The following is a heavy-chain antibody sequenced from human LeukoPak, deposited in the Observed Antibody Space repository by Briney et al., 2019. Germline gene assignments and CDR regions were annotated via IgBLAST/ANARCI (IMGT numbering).Heavy chain of an antibody. CDR1: GYTFTSYD. J-gene: IGHJ6*03. D-gene: IGHD2-2*01. CDR2: MNPNSGNT. Sequence: ASVKDSCKASGYTFTSYDINWVRQATGQGLEWMGWMNPNSGNTGYAQKFQGRVTITRNTSISTAYMELSSLRSEDTAVYYCARGGVPAAIHYYYYYMDVWGKGTTVTVSS. CDR3: ARGGVPAAIHYYYYYMDV. V-gene: IGHV1-8*03.